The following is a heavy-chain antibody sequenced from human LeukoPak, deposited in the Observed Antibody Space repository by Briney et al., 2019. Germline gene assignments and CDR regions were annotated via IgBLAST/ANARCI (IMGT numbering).Heavy chain of an antibody. CDR1: GYTFTSYA. D-gene: IGHD3-3*01. Sequence: ASVKVSCKASGYTFTSYAIHWVRQAPGQRLEWMGWINAGNGNTKYSQKFQGRVTITRDTSASTAYMELSSLRSEDTAVYYCARDIGDYDFWSGDASDIWGQGTMVTVSS. V-gene: IGHV1-3*01. CDR3: ARDIGDYDFWSGDASDI. J-gene: IGHJ3*02. CDR2: INAGNGNT.